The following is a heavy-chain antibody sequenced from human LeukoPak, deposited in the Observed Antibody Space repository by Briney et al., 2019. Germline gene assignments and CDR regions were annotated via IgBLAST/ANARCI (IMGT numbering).Heavy chain of an antibody. Sequence: ASVKVSCKASGYTFTSYYMHWVRQAPGQGLEWMGIINPSGGSTSYAQKFQGRVTMTRDTSTSTVYMELRSLRSDDTAVYYCARDKMVRGVAFDPWGQGTLVTVSS. D-gene: IGHD3-10*01. J-gene: IGHJ5*02. V-gene: IGHV1-46*01. CDR1: GYTFTSYY. CDR2: INPSGGST. CDR3: ARDKMVRGVAFDP.